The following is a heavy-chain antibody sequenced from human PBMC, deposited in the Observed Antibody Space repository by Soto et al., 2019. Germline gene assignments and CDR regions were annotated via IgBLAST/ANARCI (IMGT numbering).Heavy chain of an antibody. CDR3: AKDRRAGGNYGFYSDF. D-gene: IGHD1-7*01. J-gene: IGHJ4*02. V-gene: IGHV3-23*01. CDR2: SSATGAGT. CDR1: GFTFSSYG. Sequence: EVQLLESGGGLVQPGGSLRLSCAASGFTFSSYGMTWVRQAPGKGLEWVSFSSATGAGTYYADSVKGRFTISRDNSKNLLHLLMTRLRADDAAVYYCAKDRRAGGNYGFYSDFWGQGTMVIVSS.